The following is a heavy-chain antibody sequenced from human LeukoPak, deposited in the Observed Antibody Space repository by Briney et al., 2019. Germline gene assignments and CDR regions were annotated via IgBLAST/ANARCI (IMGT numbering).Heavy chain of an antibody. CDR3: ARGLGEEVPAAPVYYMDV. V-gene: IGHV4-59*12. CDR2: IYYSGSI. Sequence: SETLSLTCTVSGGSISSYYWSWIRQPPGKGLEWIGYIYYSGSINYNPSLKSRVTISVDTSKNQFSLKLSSVTAADTAVYYCARGLGEEVPAAPVYYMDVWGKGTTVTVSS. J-gene: IGHJ6*03. CDR1: GGSISSYY. D-gene: IGHD2-2*01.